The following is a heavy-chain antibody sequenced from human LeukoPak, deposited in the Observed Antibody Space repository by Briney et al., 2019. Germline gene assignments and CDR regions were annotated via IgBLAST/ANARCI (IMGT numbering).Heavy chain of an antibody. D-gene: IGHD3-10*01. Sequence: GASVKVSCKASGYTFTDYYIHWVRQAPGQGLEWMGWSKPNSATNYAQTFQGRVTMTRDTSISTAYMELNRLTSDDTAVYYCARDSNYYGSGSYLDPWGQGTPVTVSS. CDR1: GYTFTDYY. CDR3: ARDSNYYGSGSYLDP. V-gene: IGHV1-2*02. CDR2: SKPNSAT. J-gene: IGHJ5*02.